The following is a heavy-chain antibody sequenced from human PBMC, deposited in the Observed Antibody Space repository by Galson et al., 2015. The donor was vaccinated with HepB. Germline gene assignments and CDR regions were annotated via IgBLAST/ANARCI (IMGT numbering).Heavy chain of an antibody. CDR1: GGTFSSYT. V-gene: IGHV1-69*10. CDR3: AREHDYGAYYGMDV. Sequence: VKVSCKASGGTFSSYTISWVRQAPGQGLEWMGRIIPILGIANYAQKFQGRVTITADKSTSTAYMELSSLRSEDTAVYYCAREHDYGAYYGMDVWGQGTTVTVSS. CDR2: IIPILGIA. J-gene: IGHJ6*02. D-gene: IGHD4-17*01.